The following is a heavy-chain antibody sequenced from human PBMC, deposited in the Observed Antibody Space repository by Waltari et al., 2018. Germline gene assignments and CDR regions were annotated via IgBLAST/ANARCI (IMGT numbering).Heavy chain of an antibody. CDR3: SRSMPAATLPDY. CDR2: MNPNSGNT. D-gene: IGHD2-15*01. V-gene: IGHV1-8*01. J-gene: IGHJ4*02. CDR1: GYTFTRYD. Sequence: QVQLVQSGAEVKKPGASVKVSCKASGYTFTRYDINWVRQATGQGLEWIGWMNPNSGNTGYAQKSQGRVTMTRNTSISTAYMELSSLRSEDTAVYYCSRSMPAATLPDYWGQGTLVTVSS.